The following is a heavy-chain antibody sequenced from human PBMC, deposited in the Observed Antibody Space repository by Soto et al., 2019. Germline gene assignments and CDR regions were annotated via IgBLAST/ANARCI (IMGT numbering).Heavy chain of an antibody. V-gene: IGHV3-74*01. Sequence: GGSLRLSCAASGLTFSSYWMHWVRQAPGKGLVWVSRINSDGSSTSYADSVKGRFTISRDNAKNTLYLQMNSLRAEDTAVYYCAREENYPDYVYWGQGSLVTVS. CDR1: GLTFSSYW. J-gene: IGHJ4*02. CDR2: INSDGSST. D-gene: IGHD4-17*01. CDR3: AREENYPDYVY.